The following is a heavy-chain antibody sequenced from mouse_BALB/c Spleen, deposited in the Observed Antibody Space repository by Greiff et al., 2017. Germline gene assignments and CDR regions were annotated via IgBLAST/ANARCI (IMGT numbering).Heavy chain of an antibody. CDR2: IYPGDGDT. D-gene: IGHD1-3*01. J-gene: IGHJ3*01. CDR1: GYAFSSSW. Sequence: VQLQQSGPELVKPGASVKISCKASGYAFSSSWMNWVKQRPGQGLEWIGRIYPGDGDTNYNGKFKGKATLTADKSSSTAYMQLSSLTSVDSAVYFCAREWAYWGQGTLVTVSA. CDR3: AREWAY. V-gene: IGHV1-82*01.